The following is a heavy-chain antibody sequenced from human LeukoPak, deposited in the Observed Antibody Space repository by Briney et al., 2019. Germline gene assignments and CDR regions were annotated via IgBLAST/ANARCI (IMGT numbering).Heavy chain of an antibody. D-gene: IGHD1-1*01. V-gene: IGHV4-59*08. CDR2: IYYSGST. CDR3: ARRVGISRFDY. CDR1: GGSISSYY. J-gene: IGHJ4*02. Sequence: SETLPLTCTVSGGSISSYYWSWIRQPPGKGLEWIGYIYYSGSTNYNPSLKSRVTISVDTSKNQFSLKLSSVTAADTAVYYCARRVGISRFDYWGQGTLVTVSS.